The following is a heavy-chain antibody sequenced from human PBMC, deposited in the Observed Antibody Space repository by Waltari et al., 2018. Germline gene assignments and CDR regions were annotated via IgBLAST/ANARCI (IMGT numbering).Heavy chain of an antibody. V-gene: IGHV1-46*01. D-gene: IGHD3-10*01. CDR3: ARVASMVRAYYF. J-gene: IGHJ4*02. CDR1: GYTFTSYH. CDR2: INPATDSA. Sequence: QVQLVQSGAEVKKPGASVKRSCKASGYTFTSYHIHWGRQAPGQGLEWMEEINPATDSATYAQSFQGRVTMTRDTSTSTFYMELSSLRSEDTAVYYCARVASMVRAYYFWGQGTLVTVSS.